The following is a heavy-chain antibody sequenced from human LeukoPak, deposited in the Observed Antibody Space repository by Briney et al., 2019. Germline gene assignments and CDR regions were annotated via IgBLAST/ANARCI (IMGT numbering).Heavy chain of an antibody. CDR3: AKEGSGWYYLDY. CDR1: GFSFASYD. CDR2: IESDGSKE. J-gene: IGHJ4*02. Sequence: GGSLRLSCAASGFSFASYDIHWVRQAPGKGLEWVTFIESDGSKEYYADSVKGRFTISRDNSKNTVYIQMKSLRPEDTAVYYCAKEGSGWYYLDYWGQGTVVTVSS. V-gene: IGHV3-30*02. D-gene: IGHD6-19*01.